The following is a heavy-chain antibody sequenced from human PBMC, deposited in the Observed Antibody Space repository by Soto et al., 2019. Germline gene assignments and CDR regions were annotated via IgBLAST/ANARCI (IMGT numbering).Heavy chain of an antibody. Sequence: QVQLVESGGGVVQPGRSLRLSCAASGFTFSSYVMHWVRQAPGKGLEWVALIWYDGSNKYYADSVKGRFTISRDNSKNTLYLQMNSLRAEDTAVYYCAREEYCSGGSCYFWSYNYYGMDVWGQGTTVTVSS. D-gene: IGHD2-15*01. V-gene: IGHV3-33*01. CDR1: GFTFSSYV. J-gene: IGHJ6*02. CDR2: IWYDGSNK. CDR3: AREEYCSGGSCYFWSYNYYGMDV.